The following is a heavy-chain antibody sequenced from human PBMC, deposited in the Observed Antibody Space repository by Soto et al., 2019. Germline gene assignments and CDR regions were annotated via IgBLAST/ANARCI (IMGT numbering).Heavy chain of an antibody. D-gene: IGHD2-15*01. Sequence: GGSLRLSCAASGFTFSSYAMSWVRQAPGKGLEWVSAISGSGGSTYYADSVKGRFTISRDNSKNTLFLQMNSPSADDTAIYYCAKGGCSGFNCRAFDYWGQGALVTVSS. V-gene: IGHV3-23*01. J-gene: IGHJ4*02. CDR1: GFTFSSYA. CDR2: ISGSGGST. CDR3: AKGGCSGFNCRAFDY.